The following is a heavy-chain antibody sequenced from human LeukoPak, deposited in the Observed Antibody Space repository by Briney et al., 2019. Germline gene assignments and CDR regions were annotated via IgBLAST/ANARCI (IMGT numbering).Heavy chain of an antibody. CDR3: ARDPTPSTYYDSSGYSQTFDY. CDR1: GLTFSSYS. Sequence: GGSLRLSCAASGLTFSSYSMDWVRQAPGKGLEWVSSISSSSSYIYYADSVKGRFTISRDNAKNSLYLQMNSLRAEDTAVYYCARDPTPSTYYDSSGYSQTFDYWGQGTLVTVSS. J-gene: IGHJ4*02. V-gene: IGHV3-21*01. CDR2: ISSSSSYI. D-gene: IGHD3-22*01.